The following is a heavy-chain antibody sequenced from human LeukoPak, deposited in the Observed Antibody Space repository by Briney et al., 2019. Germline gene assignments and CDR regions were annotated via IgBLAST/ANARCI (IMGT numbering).Heavy chain of an antibody. D-gene: IGHD1-26*01. CDR1: GYTFTSYG. Sequence: EASVKVSCKASGYTFTSYGISWVRQAPGQGLEWMGWISAYNGNTNYAQKLQGRVTMTTDTSTSTAYMELRSPRSDDTAVYYCARRYSGSYYGLQDAFDIWGQGTMVTVSS. CDR2: ISAYNGNT. V-gene: IGHV1-18*01. CDR3: ARRYSGSYYGLQDAFDI. J-gene: IGHJ3*02.